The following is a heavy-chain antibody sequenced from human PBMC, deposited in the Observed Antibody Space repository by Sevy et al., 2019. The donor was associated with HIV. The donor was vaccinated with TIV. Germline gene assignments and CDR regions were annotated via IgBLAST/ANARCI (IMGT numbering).Heavy chain of an antibody. CDR3: ATDVNIRYDSSGYYRADY. V-gene: IGHV3-23*01. CDR1: GFTFSSYA. Sequence: WGSLRLSCAASGFTFSSYAMSWVRQAPGKGLEWASAISGSGGSTYYADSVKGRFTISRDNSKNTLYLQMNSLRAEDTAVYYCATDVNIRYDSSGYYRADYWGQGTLVTVSS. J-gene: IGHJ4*02. D-gene: IGHD3-22*01. CDR2: ISGSGGST.